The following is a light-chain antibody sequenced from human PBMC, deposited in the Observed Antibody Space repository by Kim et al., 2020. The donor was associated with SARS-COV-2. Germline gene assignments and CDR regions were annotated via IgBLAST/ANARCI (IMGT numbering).Light chain of an antibody. V-gene: IGKV3-11*01. J-gene: IGKJ4*01. Sequence: SQGEEDTHSCRASQSVSSYLAWYQQKPGQAPRLLIYDASNRATGIPARFSGSGSGTDFTLTIGSLEPEDFAVYYCQQRGNWPLTFGGGTKVDIK. CDR3: QQRGNWPLT. CDR1: QSVSSY. CDR2: DAS.